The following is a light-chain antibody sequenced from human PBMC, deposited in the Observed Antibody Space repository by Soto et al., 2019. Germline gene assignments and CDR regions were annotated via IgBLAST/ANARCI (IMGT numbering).Light chain of an antibody. CDR1: SSNIGAGYD. CDR3: QSYDSSLSVV. Sequence: QTVVTQPPSVSGAPGQRVTISCTGSSSNIGAGYDVHWYQQLPGTAPKLIIYGNSNRPSGVPDRFSGSKSGTSASLAITGLQAEDEADDYCQSYDSSLSVVFGGGTQLTVL. CDR2: GNS. J-gene: IGLJ2*01. V-gene: IGLV1-40*01.